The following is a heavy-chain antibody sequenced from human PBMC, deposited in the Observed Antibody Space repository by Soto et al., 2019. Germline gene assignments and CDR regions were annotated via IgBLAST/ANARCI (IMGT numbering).Heavy chain of an antibody. Sequence: EVQLVESGGGLVQPGGSLRLSCAASGFTVGNNYMNWVRQAPGKGLECVSLIYSGGSTNYADSVKGRFTISRDNSKHTLYLQMNSLRAEDTAVYYCARDPPGIAAAGGGWGQGTTVTVSS. D-gene: IGHD6-13*01. CDR3: ARDPPGIAAAGGG. CDR1: GFTVGNNY. CDR2: IYSGGST. V-gene: IGHV3-66*01. J-gene: IGHJ6*02.